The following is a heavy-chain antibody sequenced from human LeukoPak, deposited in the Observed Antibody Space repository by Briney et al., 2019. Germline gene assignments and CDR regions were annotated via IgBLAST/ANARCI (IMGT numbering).Heavy chain of an antibody. CDR2: ISSSSSYT. J-gene: IGHJ6*02. CDR1: GFTFSDYY. V-gene: IGHV3-11*06. CDR3: ARVAAGWMAYGLDV. D-gene: IGHD6-13*01. Sequence: GGSLRLSCVASGFTFSDYYMSWIRQAPGKGLEWVSYISSSSSYTNYADSVKGRFTISRDNSKNSLLLQMNTLRAEDTAVYYCARVAAGWMAYGLDVWGQGTTVTVSS.